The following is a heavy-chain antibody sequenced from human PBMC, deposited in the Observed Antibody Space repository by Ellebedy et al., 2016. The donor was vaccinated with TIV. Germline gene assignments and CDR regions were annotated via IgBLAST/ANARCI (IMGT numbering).Heavy chain of an antibody. CDR1: EFTFSTYW. J-gene: IGHJ6*02. V-gene: IGHV3-74*01. CDR2: INSGGNSI. D-gene: IGHD3-16*01. Sequence: GGSLRLSCVTSEFTFSTYWMHWIRQAPGKGLVWVSRINSGGNSITYADSVKGRFTISRDNAENSLFLQMNSLRAEDTAVYYGVGGARMGLYSYYYYSMDVWGQGTTVTVSS. CDR3: VGGARMGLYSYYYYSMDV.